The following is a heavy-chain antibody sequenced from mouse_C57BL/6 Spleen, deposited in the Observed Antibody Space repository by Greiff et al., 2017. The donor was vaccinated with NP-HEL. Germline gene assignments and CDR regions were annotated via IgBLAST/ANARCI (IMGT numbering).Heavy chain of an antibody. Sequence: EVKLVESEGGLVQPGRSMKLSCTASGFTFSDYYMAWVRQVPEKGLEWVANINYDGSSTYYLDSLKSRFIISRDNAKNILYLQMSSLKSEDTATYYCARGFDYDEGYFDVWGTGTTVTVSS. V-gene: IGHV5-16*01. J-gene: IGHJ1*03. D-gene: IGHD2-4*01. CDR3: ARGFDYDEGYFDV. CDR2: INYDGSST. CDR1: GFTFSDYY.